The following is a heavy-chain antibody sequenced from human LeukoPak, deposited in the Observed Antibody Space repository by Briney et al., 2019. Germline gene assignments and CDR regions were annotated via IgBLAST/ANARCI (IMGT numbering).Heavy chain of an antibody. CDR2: ITGSSSYI. CDR3: ARGGNWFDP. Sequence: GGSLRLSCAASGFTFTSYSMNWVRQAPGKGLEWVSSITGSSSYIYYADSMKGRFTVSRDNAENSLYLQMDTLRAEDTAVYYCARGGNWFDPWGQGTLVTVSS. J-gene: IGHJ5*02. V-gene: IGHV3-21*01. CDR1: GFTFTSYS.